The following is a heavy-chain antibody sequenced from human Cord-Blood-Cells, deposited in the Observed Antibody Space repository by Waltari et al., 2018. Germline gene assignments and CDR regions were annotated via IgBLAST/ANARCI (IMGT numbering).Heavy chain of an antibody. CDR2: ISGSGGST. V-gene: IGHV3-23*01. J-gene: IGHJ4*02. CDR3: AKVVAATRYYFDY. D-gene: IGHD2-15*01. CDR1: GFTFSSYA. Sequence: EVQLLESGGGLVQPGGSLRLSCVASGFTFSSYAMSLVRQAPGKGLEWVSAISGSGGSTYYADSVKGRFTISRDNSKNTLYLQMNSLRAEDTAVYYCAKVVAATRYYFDYWGQGTLVTVSS.